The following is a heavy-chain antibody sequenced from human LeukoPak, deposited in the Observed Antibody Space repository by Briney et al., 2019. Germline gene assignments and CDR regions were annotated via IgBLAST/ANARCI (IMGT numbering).Heavy chain of an antibody. CDR3: ARDTEYLFDY. CDR1: GFTLSSYW. J-gene: IGHJ4*02. D-gene: IGHD2-2*02. CDR2: IKQDGSEK. V-gene: IGHV3-7*01. Sequence: PGGSLRLSCAASGFTLSSYWMSWVRQAPGEGLGWVANIKQDGSEKYCADSVTGRFTISRDNAKNSVYLQMNSLRAEDTAVYYCARDTEYLFDYWGQGTLVTVSS.